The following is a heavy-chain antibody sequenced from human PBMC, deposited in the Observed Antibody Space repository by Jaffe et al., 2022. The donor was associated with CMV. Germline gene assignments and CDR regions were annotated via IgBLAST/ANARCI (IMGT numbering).Heavy chain of an antibody. CDR1: GFTFSSYR. V-gene: IGHV3-21*01. CDR3: ARDLGGKSHLDY. D-gene: IGHD1-26*01. Sequence: EVQLVESGGGLVEPGGSLRLSCAASGFTFSSYRMNWVRQAPGKGLEWVSSISSTSSYIYYADSMKGRFTISRDNAKNSLYLQMKSLRGEDTAVYYCARDLGGKSHLDYWGQGTLVTVSS. J-gene: IGHJ4*02. CDR2: ISSTSSYI.